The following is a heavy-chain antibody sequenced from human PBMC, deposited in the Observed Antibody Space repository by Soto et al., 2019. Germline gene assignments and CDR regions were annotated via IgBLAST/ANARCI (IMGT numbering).Heavy chain of an antibody. Sequence: SSVKVSCKASGYTFTNYGISWVRQAPGQGLEWMGWISAYNGNTNYEQKLQGRVTMTTDTSTSTAYLELKSLRSDGAAVYYRARYSTRCGQGTLVTVSS. CDR3: ARYSTR. CDR1: GYTFTNYG. CDR2: ISAYNGNT. J-gene: IGHJ4*02. D-gene: IGHD2-15*01. V-gene: IGHV1-18*01.